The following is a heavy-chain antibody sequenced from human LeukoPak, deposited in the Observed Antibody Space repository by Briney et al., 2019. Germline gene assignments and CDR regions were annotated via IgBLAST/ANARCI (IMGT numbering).Heavy chain of an antibody. CDR2: INHSGST. Sequence: SETLSLTCAVYGGSFSGYYWSWIRQPPGKGLEWIGEINHSGSTHYNPSLKSRVTISVDTSKNQFSLRLTSVTAADTAVYYCARKNDFDIWGQGTLVTVSS. CDR3: ARKNDFDI. CDR1: GGSFSGYY. J-gene: IGHJ3*02. V-gene: IGHV4-34*01. D-gene: IGHD2/OR15-2a*01.